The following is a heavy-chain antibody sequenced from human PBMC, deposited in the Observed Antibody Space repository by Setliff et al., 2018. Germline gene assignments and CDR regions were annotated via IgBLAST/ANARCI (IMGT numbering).Heavy chain of an antibody. CDR3: AREQWLDPPGYYYMDV. D-gene: IGHD6-19*01. Sequence: SETLSLTCTVSGGSISSYYWSWIRQPAGKGLEWIGHIYIGGSANYKPSLKSRVTMSIDTSKNQFSLKLNSVTAADMAVYYCAREQWLDPPGYYYMDVWAKVTTVTVSS. CDR2: IYIGGSA. J-gene: IGHJ6*03. CDR1: GGSISSYY. V-gene: IGHV4-4*07.